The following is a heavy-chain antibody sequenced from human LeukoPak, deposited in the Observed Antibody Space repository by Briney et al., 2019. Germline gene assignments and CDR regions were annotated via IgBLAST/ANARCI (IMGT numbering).Heavy chain of an antibody. J-gene: IGHJ3*02. CDR1: GYTFTSYG. Sequence: ASVKVSCKASGYTFTSYGISWVRQAPGQGLERMGWISAYNGNTNYAQKLQGRVTMTTDTSTSTAYMELRSLRSDDTAVYYCARDYEPQYITMIVVVTQAPDAFDIWGQGTMVTVSS. D-gene: IGHD3-22*01. CDR2: ISAYNGNT. CDR3: ARDYEPQYITMIVVVTQAPDAFDI. V-gene: IGHV1-18*01.